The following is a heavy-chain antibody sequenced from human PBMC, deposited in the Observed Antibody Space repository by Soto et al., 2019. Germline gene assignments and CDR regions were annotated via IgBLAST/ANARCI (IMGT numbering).Heavy chain of an antibody. D-gene: IGHD3-10*01. Sequence: GGSLRLSCAGSGFTFDTYAMSWVRQSPGKGLEWVSLISGSGSPTYYADSVKGRFTISRDNSKNTLYLQMRRLRPEDTAIYYCSRKMSTNRDLTGSWGQGTTVTVSS. CDR1: GFTFDTYA. V-gene: IGHV3-23*01. J-gene: IGHJ6*02. CDR3: SRKMSTNRDLTGS. CDR2: ISGSGSPT.